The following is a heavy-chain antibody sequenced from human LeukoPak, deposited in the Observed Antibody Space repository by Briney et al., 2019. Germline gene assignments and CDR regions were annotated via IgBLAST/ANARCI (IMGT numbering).Heavy chain of an antibody. Sequence: GESLKISCKGSGYTFTSYWIGWVRQMPGKGLEWMGLTNPADSDTRYSPSFQGQVTISVDKSISTAYLQWSSLKASDTAIYYCAGRGTGTTLAFDYWGQGTLVTVSS. V-gene: IGHV5-51*01. CDR1: GYTFTSYW. CDR2: TNPADSDT. D-gene: IGHD1-1*01. J-gene: IGHJ4*02. CDR3: AGRGTGTTLAFDY.